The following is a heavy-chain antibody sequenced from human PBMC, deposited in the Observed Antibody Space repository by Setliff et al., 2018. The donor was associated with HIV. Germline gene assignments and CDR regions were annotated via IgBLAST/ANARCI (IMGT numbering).Heavy chain of an antibody. CDR3: AREGGKLWFGELLYAFDI. CDR2: IYTSRGT. J-gene: IGHJ3*02. D-gene: IGHD3-10*01. V-gene: IGHV4-61*01. Sequence: PSETLSLTCTVSGGSISSGSYHWNWLRQTPGKGLEWIGYIYTSRGTNYNHSLRTRVIISVDTSNQFSLKLSSVTAADTAVYYCAREGGKLWFGELLYAFDIWGQGTMVTVSS. CDR1: GGSISSGSYH.